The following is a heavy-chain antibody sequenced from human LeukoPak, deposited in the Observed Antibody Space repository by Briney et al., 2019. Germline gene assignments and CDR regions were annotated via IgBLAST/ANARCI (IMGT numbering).Heavy chain of an antibody. D-gene: IGHD6-13*01. J-gene: IGHJ4*02. Sequence: GGSLRLTCAASGFTFSSYGMHWVRQAPGKGLEWVAFIRYDGSNKYYADSVKGRFTISRDNSKNTLYLQMNSLRAEDTAVYYCAKDRYSSSWYYFDYWGQGTLVTVSS. CDR2: IRYDGSNK. CDR1: GFTFSSYG. V-gene: IGHV3-30*02. CDR3: AKDRYSSSWYYFDY.